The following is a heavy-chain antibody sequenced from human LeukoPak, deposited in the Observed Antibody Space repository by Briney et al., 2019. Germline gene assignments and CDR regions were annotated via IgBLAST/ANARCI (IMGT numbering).Heavy chain of an antibody. CDR3: ARVDSSWPHYYFDQ. CDR1: GDSLRKSTFY. J-gene: IGHJ4*02. CDR2: IYYSGGA. D-gene: IGHD6-13*01. V-gene: IGHV4-39*07. Sequence: SETLSLTCTVSGDSLRKSTFYWVWIRQPPGKGLEWIGSIYYSGGADYNPSLQSRVTISVDTSKNEFSLKVRSVTAADTAVYNCARVDSSWPHYYFDQWGQGTLVTVSS.